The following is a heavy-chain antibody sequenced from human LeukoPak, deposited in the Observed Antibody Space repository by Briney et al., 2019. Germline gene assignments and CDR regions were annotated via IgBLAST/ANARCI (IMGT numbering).Heavy chain of an antibody. CDR3: VKMKGPERRHCFDY. J-gene: IGHJ4*02. CDR2: VNGRGDDS. V-gene: IGHV3-23*01. CDR1: EFTFA. D-gene: IGHD1-1*01. Sequence: GGSLRLSCVVSEFTFAVSWVRQAPGKGLEWVSTVNGRGDDSFHADSVKGRFTISRDTSSNTLYLRMSSLRAADTAMYYCVKMKGPERRHCFDYWSQGTQLIVSS.